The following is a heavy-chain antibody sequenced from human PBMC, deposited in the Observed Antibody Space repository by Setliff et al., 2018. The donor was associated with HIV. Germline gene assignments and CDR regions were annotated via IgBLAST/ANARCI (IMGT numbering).Heavy chain of an antibody. D-gene: IGHD6-6*01. Sequence: ASVKVSCKASGYTFTSHYIHWVRQVPGQGLDWMGIISPSDGSTVYTQKFQGRVTMTRDTSTSIVYMELSSLRSEDTAVYYCARSRVAARMDSWGQGTLVTVSS. CDR2: ISPSDGST. CDR3: ARSRVAARMDS. J-gene: IGHJ4*02. CDR1: GYTFTSHY. V-gene: IGHV1-46*01.